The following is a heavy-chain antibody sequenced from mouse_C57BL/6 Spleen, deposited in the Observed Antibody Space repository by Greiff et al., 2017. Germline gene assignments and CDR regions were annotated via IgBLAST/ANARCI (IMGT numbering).Heavy chain of an antibody. J-gene: IGHJ2*01. V-gene: IGHV5-4*01. CDR3: ARDTHDGYLYYFDY. D-gene: IGHD2-3*01. Sequence: EVQLVESGGGLVKPGGSLKLSCAASGFTFSSYAMSWVRQTPEKRLEWVATISDGGSYTYYPDNVKGRFTISRDNAKNNLYLQMSHLKSEDTAMYYCARDTHDGYLYYFDYWGQGTTLTVSS. CDR1: GFTFSSYA. CDR2: ISDGGSYT.